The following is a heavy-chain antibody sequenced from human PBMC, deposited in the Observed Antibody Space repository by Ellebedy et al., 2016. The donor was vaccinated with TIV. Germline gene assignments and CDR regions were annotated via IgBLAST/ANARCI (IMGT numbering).Heavy chain of an antibody. V-gene: IGHV4-34*01. D-gene: IGHD3-9*01. Sequence: MPGGSLRLSCTVSGGSFSKYYYTWIRQSPGKGLEWIGEIDHPGSTTYTPSLKNRVTMSVVTSENQFSLRLNSVTAADTAIYYCARGGVAVFDGTDYWGQGTLVTVSS. CDR2: IDHPGST. CDR1: GGSFSKYY. CDR3: ARGGVAVFDGTDY. J-gene: IGHJ4*02.